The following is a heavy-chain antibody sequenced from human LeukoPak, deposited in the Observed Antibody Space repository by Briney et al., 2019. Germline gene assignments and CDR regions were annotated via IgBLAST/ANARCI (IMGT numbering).Heavy chain of an antibody. D-gene: IGHD3-22*01. CDR3: ARVTMIVVARDPFDY. V-gene: IGHV1-2*02. CDR1: GYTFTGYY. Sequence: AASVKVSCKASGYTFTGYYMRWVRQAPGQGLEWMGWINPNSGGTNYAQKFQGRVTMTRDTSISTAYMELSRLRSDDTAVYYCARVTMIVVARDPFDYWGQGTLVTVSS. J-gene: IGHJ4*02. CDR2: INPNSGGT.